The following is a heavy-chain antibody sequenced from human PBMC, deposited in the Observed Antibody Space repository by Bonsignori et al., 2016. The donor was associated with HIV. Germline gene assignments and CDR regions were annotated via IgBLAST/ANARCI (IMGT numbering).Heavy chain of an antibody. CDR3: ARDPQPLLRKNYFDP. J-gene: IGHJ5*02. D-gene: IGHD1-7*01. V-gene: IGHV1-46*01. CDR2: INPTGRST. CDR1: GDTLTNYY. Sequence: QVQVVQSGAEVKKPGASVKLSCKASGDTLTNYYIHWVRQAPGQGLQWMGVINPTGRSTSYAQEFQGRVTMTRDTSTATVYMEVNGLGSDDTAIYYCARDPQPLLRKNYFDPWGQGTLVTVSS.